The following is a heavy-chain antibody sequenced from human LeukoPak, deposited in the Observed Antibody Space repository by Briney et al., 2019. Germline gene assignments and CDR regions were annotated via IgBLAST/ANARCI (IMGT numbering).Heavy chain of an antibody. Sequence: GGSLRLSCPPSGFTLSSYWMHWVRQAPGQGLVWVSRINSDGSSTTYADSVKGRFTISRDNARNTLYLQMNSLRAEDTGVYYCARIASHSSSWYDGGYWGQGTLVTVSS. CDR3: ARIASHSSSWYDGGY. CDR1: GFTLSSYW. CDR2: INSDGSST. V-gene: IGHV3-74*01. D-gene: IGHD6-13*01. J-gene: IGHJ4*02.